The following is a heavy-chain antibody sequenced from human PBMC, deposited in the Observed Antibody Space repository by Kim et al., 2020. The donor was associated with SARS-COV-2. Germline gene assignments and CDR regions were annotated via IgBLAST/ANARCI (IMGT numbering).Heavy chain of an antibody. V-gene: IGHV4-4*02. Sequence: SETLSLTCAVSGGSISSSNWWRWVRQPPGTGLEWIGEIYHSGSTNYNPSLKSRVTISVDKSKNQFSLKLSSVTAADTAVYYCARAGGGYDILTGYFWGSGFDPGGQGTRVTVPS. J-gene: IGHJ5*02. CDR3: ARAGGGYDILTGYFWGSGFDP. CDR2: IYHSGST. D-gene: IGHD3-9*01. CDR1: GGSISSSNW.